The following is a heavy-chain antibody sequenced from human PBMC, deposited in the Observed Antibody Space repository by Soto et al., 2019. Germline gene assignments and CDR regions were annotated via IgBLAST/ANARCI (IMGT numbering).Heavy chain of an antibody. J-gene: IGHJ6*02. CDR2: IIPIFGTA. CDR3: ARCIGSSSGWYDVLPGGYYGMDV. Sequence: ASVKVSCKASGGTFSSYAISWVRQAPGQGLEWMGGIIPIFGTANYAQKFQGRVTITADESTSTAYMELSSLRSEDTAVYYCARCIGSSSGWYDVLPGGYYGMDVWGQGTTVTVSS. V-gene: IGHV1-69*13. CDR1: GGTFSSYA. D-gene: IGHD6-19*01.